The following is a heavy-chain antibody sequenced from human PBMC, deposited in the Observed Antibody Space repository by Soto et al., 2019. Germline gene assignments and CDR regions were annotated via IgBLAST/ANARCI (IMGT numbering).Heavy chain of an antibody. CDR2: IKSDGIST. CDR1: RVSLSSRW. D-gene: IGHD6-25*01. Sequence: PGGSLRHPCAASRVSLSSRWMHWVRQIPRKRLMWVSRIKSDGISTSYADSVKGRFSISRDNAKNTVYLPMNSLIAEDTALYYSVRDPATYGKAVFASWGDVPLVTVSS. J-gene: IGHJ5*01. CDR3: VRDPATYGKAVFAS. V-gene: IGHV3-74*01.